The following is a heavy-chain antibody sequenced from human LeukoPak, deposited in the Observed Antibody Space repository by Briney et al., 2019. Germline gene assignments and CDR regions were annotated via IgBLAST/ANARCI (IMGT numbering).Heavy chain of an antibody. CDR2: ISSSSSYI. Sequence: PGGSLRLSCAASGFTFSSYSMNWVRQAPGKGLEWVSSISSSSSYIYYADSVKGRFTISTDNAKNSLYLQMNSLRSDDTAVYYCARGDSSGYYDYWGQGTLVTVSS. J-gene: IGHJ4*02. CDR1: GFTFSSYS. CDR3: ARGDSSGYYDY. D-gene: IGHD3-22*01. V-gene: IGHV3-21*04.